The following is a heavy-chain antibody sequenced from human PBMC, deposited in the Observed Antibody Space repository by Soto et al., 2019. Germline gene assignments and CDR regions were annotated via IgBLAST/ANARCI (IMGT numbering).Heavy chain of an antibody. Sequence: GSVKVSCKASGYTFTSYDINWVRQATGQGLEWMGWMNPNSGNTGYAQKFQGRVTMTRNTSISTAYMELSSLRSEDTAVYYCYVWGSYRNASDIRGQGPMVTVSS. J-gene: IGHJ3*02. CDR1: GYTFTSYD. CDR2: MNPNSGNT. D-gene: IGHD3-16*02. V-gene: IGHV1-8*01. CDR3: YVWGSYRNASDI.